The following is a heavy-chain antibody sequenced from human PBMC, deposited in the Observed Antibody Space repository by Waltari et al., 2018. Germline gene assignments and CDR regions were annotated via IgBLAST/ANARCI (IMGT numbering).Heavy chain of an antibody. CDR3: VRALTTPNDY. Sequence: VQLVESGGGLVKPGGSLRLSCAVSGFTIRNFGMSWVRQAPGKGLELVATNTDGNAYVYYADSVRGRFTVSTDNAKSSLYLQMNNLRAEDTGVYYCVRALTTPNDYWGRGTLVTVSS. J-gene: IGHJ4*02. V-gene: IGHV3-21*03. CDR1: GFTIRNFG. D-gene: IGHD4-17*01. CDR2: NTDGNAYV.